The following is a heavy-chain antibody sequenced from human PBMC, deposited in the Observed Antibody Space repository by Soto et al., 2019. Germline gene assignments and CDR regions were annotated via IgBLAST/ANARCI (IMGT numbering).Heavy chain of an antibody. CDR1: GYTFTSYG. D-gene: IGHD3-9*01. CDR3: ARDHFQLLYFDWLLSSPEYYFDY. J-gene: IGHJ4*02. CDR2: ISAYNGNT. V-gene: IGHV1-18*01. Sequence: ASVKVSCKASGYTFTSYGISWVRQAPGQGLERMGWISAYNGNTNYAQKLQGRVTMTTDTSTSTAYMELRSLRSDDTAVYYCARDHFQLLYFDWLLSSPEYYFDYWGQGTLVTVSS.